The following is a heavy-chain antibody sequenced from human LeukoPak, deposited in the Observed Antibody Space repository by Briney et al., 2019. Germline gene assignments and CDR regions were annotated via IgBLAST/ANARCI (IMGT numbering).Heavy chain of an antibody. CDR3: ARLGYSYFNSYYYYYMDV. Sequence: PSETLSLTCTVSGGSISNYYWNWIRQPPGKGLELIGYIYYSGSTNYNPSLKSRVTISVDTSKNQFSLKLSSVTAADTAVYYCARLGYSYFNSYYYYYMDVWGKGTTVTISS. CDR1: GGSISNYY. V-gene: IGHV4-59*01. CDR2: IYYSGST. J-gene: IGHJ6*03. D-gene: IGHD5-18*01.